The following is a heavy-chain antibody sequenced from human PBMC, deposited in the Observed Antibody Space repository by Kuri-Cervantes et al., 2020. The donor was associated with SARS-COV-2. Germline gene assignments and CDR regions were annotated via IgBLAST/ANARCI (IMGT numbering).Heavy chain of an antibody. Sequence: SETLSLTCTVSGGSISSSSYYWGWIRQPPRKGLEWIGSIYYSGSTYYNPSLKSRVTISVDTSKNQFSLKLSSVTAADTAVYYCAAIWSGSYYYYMDVWGKGTTVTVSS. D-gene: IGHD3-3*01. CDR1: GGSISSSSYY. CDR3: AAIWSGSYYYYMDV. J-gene: IGHJ6*03. CDR2: IYYSGST. V-gene: IGHV4-39*01.